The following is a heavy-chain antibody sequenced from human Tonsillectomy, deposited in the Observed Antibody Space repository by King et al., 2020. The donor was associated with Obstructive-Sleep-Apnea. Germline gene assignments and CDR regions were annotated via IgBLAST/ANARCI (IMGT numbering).Heavy chain of an antibody. CDR3: ARDNLALAAAPDDY. V-gene: IGHV1-18*04. D-gene: IGHD2-15*01. Sequence: VQLVQSGVEVKKPGASVKVSCKASGYTFTSYGINWLRQAPGQGLEWMGWISAYNGNTNYAQKLQGRVTMTTDTSTTTAYMELRSLRSDDTAVYYCARDNLALAAAPDDYWGQGTLVTVSS. J-gene: IGHJ4*02. CDR2: ISAYNGNT. CDR1: GYTFTSYG.